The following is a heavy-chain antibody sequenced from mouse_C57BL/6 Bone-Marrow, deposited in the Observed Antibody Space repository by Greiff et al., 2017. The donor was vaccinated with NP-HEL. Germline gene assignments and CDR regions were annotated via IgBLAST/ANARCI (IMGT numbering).Heavy chain of an antibody. CDR2: IDPENGDT. J-gene: IGHJ4*01. CDR1: GFNIKDDY. CDR3: TTGGSSPYAMDY. Sequence: LVESGAELVRPGASVKLFCTVSGFNIKDDYMHWVKQRPEQGLEWIGWIDPENGDTEYASKFQGKATITADTSSNTAYLQLSSLTSEDTAVYYCTTGGSSPYAMDYWGQGTSVTVSS. D-gene: IGHD1-1*01. V-gene: IGHV14-4*01.